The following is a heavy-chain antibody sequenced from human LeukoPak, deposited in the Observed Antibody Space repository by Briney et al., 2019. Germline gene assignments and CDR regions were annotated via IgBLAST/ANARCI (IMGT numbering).Heavy chain of an antibody. CDR1: GFNFGDDG. J-gene: IGHJ6*03. V-gene: IGHV3-49*04. D-gene: IGHD2-2*01. CDR3: ARDRIKELPAAMWSWGPKKNYYYYMDV. CDR2: IRSNTFGGTT. Sequence: GGPLRLSCRASGFNFGDDGVSWVRQAPGKGLEWISFIRSNTFGGTTDYAASVRGRFTISRDDSNSIAYLQMNSITTEDTGVYYCARDRIKELPAAMWSWGPKKNYYYYMDVWGKGTTVTVSS.